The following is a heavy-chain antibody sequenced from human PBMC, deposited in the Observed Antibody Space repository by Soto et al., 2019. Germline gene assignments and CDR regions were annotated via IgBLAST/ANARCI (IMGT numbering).Heavy chain of an antibody. CDR1: GYTFTSYG. CDR3: ARDRSDFWSGYYGYNWFDP. Sequence: ASVKVSCKASGYTFTSYGISWVRQAPGQGLEWMGWISAYNGNTNYAQKLQGRVTMTTDTSTSTAYMELRSLRSDDTAVYYCARDRSDFWSGYYGYNWFDPWGQGTLVTVSS. CDR2: ISAYNGNT. J-gene: IGHJ5*02. V-gene: IGHV1-18*01. D-gene: IGHD3-3*01.